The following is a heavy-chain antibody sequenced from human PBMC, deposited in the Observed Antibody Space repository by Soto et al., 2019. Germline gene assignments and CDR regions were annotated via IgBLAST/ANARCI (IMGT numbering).Heavy chain of an antibody. J-gene: IGHJ3*02. Sequence: SETLSLTCTVSGGSISSSSSYWGWIRQPPGKGLEWVGSIYYLGNTYYNPSLGGRVSISVDPSKNQFSLKLNSVTAADTAVYYCARVRDYYDSSGYPGRLDIWGQGTMVTVSS. CDR1: GGSISSSSSY. CDR2: IYYLGNT. D-gene: IGHD3-22*01. CDR3: ARVRDYYDSSGYPGRLDI. V-gene: IGHV4-39*01.